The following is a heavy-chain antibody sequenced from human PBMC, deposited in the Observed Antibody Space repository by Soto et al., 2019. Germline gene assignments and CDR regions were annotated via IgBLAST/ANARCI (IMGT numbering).Heavy chain of an antibody. D-gene: IGHD5-18*01. CDR3: ARGGGPDTAMVENWFDP. Sequence: SETLSLTCAVYGGSFSGYYWSWIRQPPGKGLEWIGEINHSGSTNYNPSLKSRVTISVDTFKNQFSLKLSSVTAADTAVYYCARGGGPDTAMVENWFDPWGQGTLVTVSS. CDR1: GGSFSGYY. V-gene: IGHV4-34*01. CDR2: INHSGST. J-gene: IGHJ5*02.